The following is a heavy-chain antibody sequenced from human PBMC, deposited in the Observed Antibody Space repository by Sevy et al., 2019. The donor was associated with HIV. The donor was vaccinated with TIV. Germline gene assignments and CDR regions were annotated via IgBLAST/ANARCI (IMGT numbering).Heavy chain of an antibody. CDR1: GFTFSNAW. V-gene: IGHV3-15*01. Sequence: GGSLRLSCAASGFTFSNAWMSWVRHAPGKGLEWVGRIKSKTDGGTTDYATPVKGRFTISRDDSKNTLYLQMNSLKTEDTAVYYCTSQTGTSLVGYWGQGTLVTVSS. J-gene: IGHJ4*02. CDR2: IKSKTDGGTT. CDR3: TSQTGTSLVGY. D-gene: IGHD1-7*01.